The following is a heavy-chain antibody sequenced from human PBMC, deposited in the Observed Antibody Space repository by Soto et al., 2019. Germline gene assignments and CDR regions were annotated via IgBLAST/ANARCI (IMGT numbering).Heavy chain of an antibody. CDR3: STDAFPRADYYCYDY. CDR2: MKTKADGETA. J-gene: IGHJ4*02. Sequence: EVQLVESGGGLVKPGGSLRLSCAGSGFNFINVWLTWARQAPGKGMEWVGHMKTKADGETADYTAPVKGRFTISSDESHSTLYLHMNNLTAKDTAVYYCSTDAFPRADYYCYDYCGQGTLVAVSA. V-gene: IGHV3-15*07. D-gene: IGHD2-21*02. CDR1: GFNFINVW.